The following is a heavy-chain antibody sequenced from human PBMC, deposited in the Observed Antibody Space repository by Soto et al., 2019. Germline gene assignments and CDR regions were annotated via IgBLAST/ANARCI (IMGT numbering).Heavy chain of an antibody. J-gene: IGHJ6*02. CDR2: IYYSGST. D-gene: IGHD3-3*01. Sequence: PSETLSLTGTVSGGSISSGGYYWSWIRQRPGKGLEWIGYIYYSGSTYYNPSLKSRVTISVDTSKNQFSLKLSTVTAADTAVYYCARQAEGQYDFRGGSTYYYDGMDVWGQGTTVT. V-gene: IGHV4-31*03. CDR3: ARQAEGQYDFRGGSTYYYDGMDV. CDR1: GGSISSGGYY.